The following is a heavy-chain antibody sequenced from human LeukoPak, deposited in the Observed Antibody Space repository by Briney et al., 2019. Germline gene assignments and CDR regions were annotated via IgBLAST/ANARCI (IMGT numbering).Heavy chain of an antibody. CDR1: GYTFTSYY. CDR2: INPSGGST. CDR3: ARTNGGYEYN. V-gene: IGHV1-46*01. Sequence: ASMKVSCKASGYTFTSYYMHWVRQAPGQGLEWMGIINPSGGSTSYAQKFQGRLTLTRDTSISTAYMEVSRLKSDDTAVYYCARTNGGYEYNWGQGTRVIVSS. J-gene: IGHJ4*02. D-gene: IGHD5-12*01.